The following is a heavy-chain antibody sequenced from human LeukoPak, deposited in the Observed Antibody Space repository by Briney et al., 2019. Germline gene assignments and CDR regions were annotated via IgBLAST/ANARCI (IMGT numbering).Heavy chain of an antibody. Sequence: PGESLKISCKSSGYSFTSYWIGWVRQMPGKGLEWMGIIYPGDSDTRYSPSFQGQVTISADKSISTAYLQWSSLKASDTAMYYCARQERGYYDSSGYIFDYWGQGTLVTVSS. D-gene: IGHD3-22*01. CDR1: GYSFTSYW. J-gene: IGHJ4*02. CDR3: ARQERGYYDSSGYIFDY. V-gene: IGHV5-51*01. CDR2: IYPGDSDT.